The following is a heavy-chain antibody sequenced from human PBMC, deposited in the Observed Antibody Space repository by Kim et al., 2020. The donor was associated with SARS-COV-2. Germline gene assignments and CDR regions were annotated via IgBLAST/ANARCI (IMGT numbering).Heavy chain of an antibody. V-gene: IGHV4-59*13. Sequence: SETLSLTCTVSGGSISSYYWSWIRQPPGKGLEWIGYIYYSGSTNYNPSLKSRVTISVDTSKNQFSLKLSSVTAADTAVYYCARVSSPWYYDFSGSDDAFDIWGQGTMVTVSS. J-gene: IGHJ3*02. CDR3: ARVSSPWYYDFSGSDDAFDI. CDR1: GGSISSYY. D-gene: IGHD3-3*01. CDR2: IYYSGST.